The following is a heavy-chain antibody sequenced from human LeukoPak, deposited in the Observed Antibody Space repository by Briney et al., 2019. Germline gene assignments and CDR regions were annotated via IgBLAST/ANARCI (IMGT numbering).Heavy chain of an antibody. V-gene: IGHV6-1*01. CDR3: VGGGTSVAGMDV. D-gene: IGHD1-1*01. J-gene: IGHJ6*02. CDR1: GDSVSSNNAA. CDR2: TYYRSEWFH. Sequence: SQTLSLTCVISGDSVSSNNAAWNWIRQSPSRGLEWLGRTYYRSEWFHDYAVSVKSRMIINPDTSKNQFSLQLNSVTPEDTAIYYCVGGGTSVAGMDVWGQGTTVTVSS.